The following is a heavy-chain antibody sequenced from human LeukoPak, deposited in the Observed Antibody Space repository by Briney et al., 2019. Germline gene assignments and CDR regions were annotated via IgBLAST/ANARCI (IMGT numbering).Heavy chain of an antibody. V-gene: IGHV3-53*01. J-gene: IGHJ6*02. CDR1: GFTVSSNY. CDR3: ARLRYYGMDV. Sequence: GGSLRLSCAASGFTVSSNYMSWVRQAPGKGLEWVSIIYSDGSSYYADSVKGRFTISRDNSKNTVYLQMNSLRAEDTAVYYCARLRYYGMDVWGQGTTVTVSS. CDR2: IYSDGSS.